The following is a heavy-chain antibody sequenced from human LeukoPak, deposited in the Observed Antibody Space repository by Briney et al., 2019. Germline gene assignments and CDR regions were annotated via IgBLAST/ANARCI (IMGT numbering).Heavy chain of an antibody. CDR1: GFTFSSYA. CDR3: AKVWGLAAAGTIGY. Sequence: GGSPRLSCAASGFTFSSYAMSWVRQAPGKGLEWVSAISGSGGSTYYADSVKGRFTISRDNSKNTLYLQMNSLRAEDTAVYYCAKVWGLAAAGTIGYWGQGTLVTVSS. D-gene: IGHD6-13*01. V-gene: IGHV3-23*01. CDR2: ISGSGGST. J-gene: IGHJ4*02.